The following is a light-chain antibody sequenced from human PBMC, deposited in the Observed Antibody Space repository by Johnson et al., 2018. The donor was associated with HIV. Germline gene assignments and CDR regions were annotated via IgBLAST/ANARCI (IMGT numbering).Light chain of an antibody. Sequence: QSVLTQPASVSAASGQKVNISCSGSNSNIGSYYVSWYQHLPGTAPKLLIYDNTKRPSGIPDRFSGSKSDTSATLGITGLQTGDEAGYFCGTWDNSLSAYVFATGTKVAVL. CDR1: NSNIGSYY. CDR3: GTWDNSLSAYV. CDR2: DNT. J-gene: IGLJ1*01. V-gene: IGLV1-51*01.